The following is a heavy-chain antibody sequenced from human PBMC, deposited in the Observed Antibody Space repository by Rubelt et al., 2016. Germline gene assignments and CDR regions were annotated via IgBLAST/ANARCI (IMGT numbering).Heavy chain of an antibody. J-gene: IGHJ4*02. CDR3: ARIERSGGSCYDY. Sequence: TRSIGYADSVKGRFTISRDNTKNSLYLQMNSLRAEDTAVYYCARIERSGGSCYDYWGQGTLVTVSS. V-gene: IGHV3-48*04. CDR2: TRSI. D-gene: IGHD2-15*01.